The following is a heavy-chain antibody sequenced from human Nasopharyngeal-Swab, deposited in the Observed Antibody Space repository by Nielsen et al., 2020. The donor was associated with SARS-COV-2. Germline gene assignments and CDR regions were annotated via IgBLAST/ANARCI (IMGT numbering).Heavy chain of an antibody. J-gene: IGHJ4*02. CDR3: ARDLGGYDL. CDR2: ISSSSSYI. CDR1: GFTFSSYS. Sequence: GEFLKTLCAASGFTFSSYSMQWVRQAPGKGLEWVSSISSSSSYIYNADSVKGRFTISRDNAKNSLYLQMNRLRADDTALYNCARDLGGYDLWDQGTLVTVSS. D-gene: IGHD5-12*01. V-gene: IGHV3-21*01.